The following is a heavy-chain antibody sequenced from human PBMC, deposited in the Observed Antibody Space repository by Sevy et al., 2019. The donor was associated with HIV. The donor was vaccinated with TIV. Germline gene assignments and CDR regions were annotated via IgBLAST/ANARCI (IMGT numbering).Heavy chain of an antibody. Sequence: GGSLRLSCAASGFTFSSYAMSWVRQAPGKGLEWVSAISGSGGSTYYADSVKGRFTISRDNSKNTLYLQMNSLRAEDTAVYCCVSGGVYLYYFDYWGQGTLVTVSS. J-gene: IGHJ4*02. CDR1: GFTFSSYA. D-gene: IGHD2-15*01. V-gene: IGHV3-23*01. CDR2: ISGSGGST. CDR3: VSGGVYLYYFDY.